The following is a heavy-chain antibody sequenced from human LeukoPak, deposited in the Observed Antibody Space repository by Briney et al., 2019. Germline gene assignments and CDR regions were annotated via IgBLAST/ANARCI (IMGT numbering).Heavy chain of an antibody. V-gene: IGHV4-39*01. Sequence: SSETLSLTCTVSGGSISSSSYYWGWIRQPPGKGLEWIGSTYYSGSTYYNPSLKSRVTISVDTSKNQFSLKLSSVTAADTAVYYCARQIGPLGPFDYWGQGTLVTVSS. CDR2: TYYSGST. D-gene: IGHD1-26*01. J-gene: IGHJ4*02. CDR1: GGSISSSSYY. CDR3: ARQIGPLGPFDY.